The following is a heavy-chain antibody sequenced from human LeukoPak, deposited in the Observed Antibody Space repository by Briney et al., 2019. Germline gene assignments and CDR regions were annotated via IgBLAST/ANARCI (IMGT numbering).Heavy chain of an antibody. V-gene: IGHV3-33*01. J-gene: IGHJ4*02. D-gene: IGHD4-17*01. CDR2: IWYDGSNK. CDR3: AVGTTGSTVHFDY. Sequence: GGSLRLSCAASGFTFSSYGMHWVRQAPGKGLEWVAVIWYDGSNKYYADSVKGRFTISRDNSKNTLYLQMNSLRAEDTAVYYCAVGTTGSTVHFDYWGQGTLVTVSS. CDR1: GFTFSSYG.